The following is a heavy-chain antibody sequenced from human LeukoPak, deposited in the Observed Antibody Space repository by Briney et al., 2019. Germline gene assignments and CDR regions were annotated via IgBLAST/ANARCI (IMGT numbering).Heavy chain of an antibody. V-gene: IGHV4-34*01. J-gene: IGHJ6*01. CDR2: ISYSGTP. D-gene: IGHD3-10*02. CDR1: GDSFSGFY. CDR3: VRGNVKHYY. Sequence: PSETLSLTCSVYGDSFSGFYWTWLRQAPGKGLEWIGEISYSGTPRYNPSLNSRITITLDTSKKQISVNLSHVTAADTAVYYCVRGNVKHYY.